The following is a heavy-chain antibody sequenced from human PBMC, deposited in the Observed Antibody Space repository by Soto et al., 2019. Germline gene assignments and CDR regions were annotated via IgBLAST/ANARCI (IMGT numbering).Heavy chain of an antibody. V-gene: IGHV1-69*13. CDR3: ARPVAAVGTTVSVDFYAFDI. Sequence: SVKVSCKTSGGTFRSYAVSWVRQAPGQGPEWMGGFVPLFETANYAQKFQGRVTITADASTSTAYMELSSPRSDDTAVYYCARPVAAVGTTVSVDFYAFDIWGQGTMVTVAS. CDR1: GGTFRSYA. J-gene: IGHJ3*02. D-gene: IGHD1-1*01. CDR2: FVPLFETA.